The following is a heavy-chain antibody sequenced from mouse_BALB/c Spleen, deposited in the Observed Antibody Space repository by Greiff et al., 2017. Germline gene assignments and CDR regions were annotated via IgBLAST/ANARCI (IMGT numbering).Heavy chain of an antibody. Sequence: QVHVKQSGAELVRPGTSVKVSCKASGYAFTNYLIEWVKQRPGQGLEWIGVINPGSGGTNYNEKFKGKATLTADKSSSTAYMQLSSLTSDDSAVYFCSGLLPWFAYWGQGTLVTVSA. D-gene: IGHD2-10*01. CDR3: SGLLPWFAY. CDR1: GYAFTNYL. V-gene: IGHV1-54*01. CDR2: INPGSGGT. J-gene: IGHJ3*01.